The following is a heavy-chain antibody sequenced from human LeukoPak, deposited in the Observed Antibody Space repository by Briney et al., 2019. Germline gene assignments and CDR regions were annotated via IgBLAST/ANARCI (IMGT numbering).Heavy chain of an antibody. V-gene: IGHV3-53*01. Sequence: GGSLRLSCEASGFSVSSSYMSWVRQAPGKGLEWVSVIYSDSNTYYADSVKGRFTISRDNSKNTLYLQMNSLRAEDTAVYHCARHSSSVPYYYHGLDVWGQGTTVTVSS. CDR3: ARHSSSVPYYYHGLDV. CDR2: IYSDSNT. J-gene: IGHJ6*02. D-gene: IGHD6-6*01. CDR1: GFSVSSSY.